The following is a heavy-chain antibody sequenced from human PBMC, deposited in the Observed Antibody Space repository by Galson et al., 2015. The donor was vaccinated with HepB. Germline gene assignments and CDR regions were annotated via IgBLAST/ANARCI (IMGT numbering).Heavy chain of an antibody. CDR2: IWYDGSNK. J-gene: IGHJ4*02. CDR1: GFTFSSYG. D-gene: IGHD6-6*01. Sequence: SLRLSCAASGFTFSSYGMHWVRQAPGKGLEWVAVIWYDGSNKYYADSVKGRFTISRDNSKNTLYLQMNSLRAEDTAVYYCAKEDSSSDFDYWGQGTLVTVSS. CDR3: AKEDSSSDFDY. V-gene: IGHV3-33*06.